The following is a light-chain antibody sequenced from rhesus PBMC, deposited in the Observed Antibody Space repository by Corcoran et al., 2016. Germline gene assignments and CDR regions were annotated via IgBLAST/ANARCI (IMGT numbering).Light chain of an antibody. Sequence: ETVVTQSPATLSLSPGERATLSCRAGQSVSSNLAWYQQKPGRAPGLLIYGASSRATGIPDRFSGSGSGTDFTLTISSLEPEDVAVYYCLQHSNWPWTFGQGTKVEFK. J-gene: IGKJ1*01. CDR2: GAS. CDR1: QSVSSN. CDR3: LQHSNWPWT. V-gene: IGKV3-24*01.